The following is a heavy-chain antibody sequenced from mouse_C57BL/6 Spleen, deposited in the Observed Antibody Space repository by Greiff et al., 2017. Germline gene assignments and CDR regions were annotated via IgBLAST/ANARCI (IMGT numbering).Heavy chain of an antibody. Sequence: QVQLQQPGAELVTPGASVKLSCKASGYTFTGYWMQWVKQRPGQGLEWIGEIDPSDSYTNYNQKFKGKATLTVDTSSSTAYMQLSSLTSADSAVYYCARSTTVVATGEWGQGTTLTVSS. V-gene: IGHV1-50*01. D-gene: IGHD1-1*01. J-gene: IGHJ2*01. CDR3: ARSTTVVATGE. CDR2: IDPSDSYT. CDR1: GYTFTGYW.